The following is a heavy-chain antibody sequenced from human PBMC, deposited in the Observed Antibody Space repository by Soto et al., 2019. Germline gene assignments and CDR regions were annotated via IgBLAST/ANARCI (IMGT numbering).Heavy chain of an antibody. CDR2: IYYSGST. CDR1: GGSISSSSYF. D-gene: IGHD2-21*02. Sequence: SETLSLTCSVSGGSISSSSYFWGWIRQPPGKGLEWIGSIYYSGSTYYNPALKSRVTVSVDTSKNQFSLKLSSVTAADTAVYYCARHPSDFWFDPWGQGTLVTVSA. V-gene: IGHV4-39*01. J-gene: IGHJ5*02. CDR3: ARHPSDFWFDP.